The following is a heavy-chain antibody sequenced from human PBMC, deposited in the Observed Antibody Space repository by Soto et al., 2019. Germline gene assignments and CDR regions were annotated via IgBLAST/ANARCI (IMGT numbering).Heavy chain of an antibody. Sequence: QVQLVQSGAEVRKPGSSVNVSCKASGTSFTSYGIHWVRQAPGQGLEWRGGFVPMFSSSNYAQKFQDRLTIVADESTNTAYMELSSLRAHDSAIYYCARTGGTYYFDPWGQGTLVTVSS. CDR2: FVPMFSSS. J-gene: IGHJ4*02. CDR1: GTSFTSYG. CDR3: ARTGGTYYFDP. V-gene: IGHV1-69*01. D-gene: IGHD1-1*01.